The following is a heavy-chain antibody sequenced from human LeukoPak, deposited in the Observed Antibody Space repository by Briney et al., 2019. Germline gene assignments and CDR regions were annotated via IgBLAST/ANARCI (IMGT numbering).Heavy chain of an antibody. V-gene: IGHV1-69*13. Sequence: ASVKVSCTASGGTFSSYAISWVRQAPGQGLEWMGGIIPIFGTANYAQKFQGRVTITADESTSTAYMELSSLRSEDTAVYYCARGLNYYDSSGYFDYWGQGTLVTVSS. CDR3: ARGLNYYDSSGYFDY. CDR2: IIPIFGTA. CDR1: GGTFSSYA. J-gene: IGHJ4*02. D-gene: IGHD3-22*01.